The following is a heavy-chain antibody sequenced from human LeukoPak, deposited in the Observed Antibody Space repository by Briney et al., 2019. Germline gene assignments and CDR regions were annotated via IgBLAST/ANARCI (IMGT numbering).Heavy chain of an antibody. CDR2: ISSSSIYI. V-gene: IGHV3-21*01. J-gene: IGHJ4*02. CDR3: ARGYYYDNSGYYYFDY. D-gene: IGHD3-22*01. Sequence: GGSLRLSCAASEFTFSDYGMNWVRQAPGKGLEWVSSISSSSIYIFYADSVKGRFTITRDNAKNSLYLQMNSLRAEDTAVYYCARGYYYDNSGYYYFDYWGQGTLVTVSS. CDR1: EFTFSDYG.